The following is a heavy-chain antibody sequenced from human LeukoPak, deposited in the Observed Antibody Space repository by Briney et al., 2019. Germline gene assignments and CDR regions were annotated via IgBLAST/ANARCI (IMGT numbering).Heavy chain of an antibody. Sequence: SETLSLTCTVSGYSISSGYYWGWFRQPPGKGLEWIGSISHSGNTYYKSSLKSRVTISVDTSKNQFPLKLSSVTAADTAVYYCARVLPPGYVYMDVWGKGTTVTISS. CDR2: ISHSGNT. V-gene: IGHV4-38-2*02. CDR3: ARVLPPGYVYMDV. J-gene: IGHJ6*03. CDR1: GYSISSGYY. D-gene: IGHD3-16*01.